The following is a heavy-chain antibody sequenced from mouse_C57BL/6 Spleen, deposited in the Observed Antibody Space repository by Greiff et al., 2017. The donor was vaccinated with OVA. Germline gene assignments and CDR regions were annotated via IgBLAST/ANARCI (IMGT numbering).Heavy chain of an antibody. J-gene: IGHJ4*01. CDR3: ARHDYSKGDAMDY. CDR1: GFTFSSYS. D-gene: IGHD2-5*01. V-gene: IGHV5-9*01. Sequence: EVKLMESGGGLVKPGGSLKLSCAASGFTFSSYSMSWVRQTPEKRLEWVATISGGGGNTEYPDSVKGRFTISRDNAKNTLYLQMSSLRSEDTALYYCARHDYSKGDAMDYWGQGTSVTVSS. CDR2: ISGGGGNT.